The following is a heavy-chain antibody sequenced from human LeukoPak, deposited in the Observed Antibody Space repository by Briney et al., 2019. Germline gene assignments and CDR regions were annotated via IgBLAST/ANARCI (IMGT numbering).Heavy chain of an antibody. CDR3: VRERYANY. D-gene: IGHD3-9*01. CDR1: VFSVSNNY. Sequence: GGSLRLSCAVSVFSVSNNYMSWVRQAPGKGLEWVSVIYAAGTTYYADSVKGRFTISRDTSKNTVYLQMSGLRVDDTAVYYCVRERYANYWGQGTLVTVSS. J-gene: IGHJ4*02. CDR2: IYAAGTT. V-gene: IGHV3-66*01.